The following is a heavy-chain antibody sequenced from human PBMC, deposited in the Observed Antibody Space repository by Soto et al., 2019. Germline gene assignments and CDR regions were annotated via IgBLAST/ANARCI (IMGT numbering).Heavy chain of an antibody. CDR1: GFTFSSYA. CDR2: ISGSGGST. Sequence: EVQLLESGGGLVQPGGSLRLSCAASGFTFSSYAMSCVRQAPGKGLEWVSAISGSGGSTYYADSVKGRFTISRDNSKNTLYLQMNSLRAEETAVYYCAKGQGWEHEDGMDVWGQGTTVTVSS. J-gene: IGHJ6*02. V-gene: IGHV3-23*01. D-gene: IGHD1-26*01. CDR3: AKGQGWEHEDGMDV.